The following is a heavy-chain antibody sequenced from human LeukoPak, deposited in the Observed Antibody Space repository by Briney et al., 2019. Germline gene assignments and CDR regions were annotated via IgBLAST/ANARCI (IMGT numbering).Heavy chain of an antibody. Sequence: VKPSETLSLTCTVSGGSISSYYWSWIRPPPGKGLEWIGYIYYSGSTNYNPSLKSRVTISVDTSKNQFSLKLSSVTAADTAVYYCARESWKDTAMVNRFRFFDYWGQGTLVTVSS. CDR3: ARESWKDTAMVNRFRFFDY. D-gene: IGHD5-18*01. V-gene: IGHV4-59*12. CDR1: GGSISSYY. CDR2: IYYSGST. J-gene: IGHJ4*02.